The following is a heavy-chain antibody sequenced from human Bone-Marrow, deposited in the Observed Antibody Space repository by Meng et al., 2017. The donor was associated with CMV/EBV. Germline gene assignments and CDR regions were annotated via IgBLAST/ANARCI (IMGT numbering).Heavy chain of an antibody. CDR3: ARTYSSSSYYYYGMDV. CDR2: IYYSGST. D-gene: IGHD6-6*01. Sequence: SETLSRTCTVSGGSISSYYWSWIRQPPGKGLEWIGYIYYSGSTNYNPSLKSRVTISVDTSKNQFSLKLSSVTAADTAVYYCARTYSSSSYYYYGMDVWGQGTTVTVSS. V-gene: IGHV4-59*01. J-gene: IGHJ6*02. CDR1: GGSISSYY.